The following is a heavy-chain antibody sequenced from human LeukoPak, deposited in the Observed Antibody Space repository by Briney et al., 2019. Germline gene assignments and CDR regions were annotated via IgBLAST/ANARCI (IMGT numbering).Heavy chain of an antibody. D-gene: IGHD2-2*01. V-gene: IGHV4-4*07. J-gene: IGHJ6*03. CDR2: IYTSGST. CDR1: GGSISSYY. CDR3: ARDTLGYCSSTSCSQENYYYYYMDV. Sequence: PSETLSLTCTVSGGSISSYYWSWIRQPAGKGLEWIGRIYTSGSTNYNPSLKSRVTTSVDTSKNQFSLKLSSVTAADTAVYYCARDTLGYCSSTSCSQENYYYYYMDVWGKGTTVTVSS.